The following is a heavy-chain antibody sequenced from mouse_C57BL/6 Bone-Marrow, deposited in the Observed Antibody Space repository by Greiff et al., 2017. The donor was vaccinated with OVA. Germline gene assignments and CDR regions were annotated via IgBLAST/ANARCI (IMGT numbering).Heavy chain of an antibody. J-gene: IGHJ4*01. CDR3: ARQGSYYGSSLYAMDY. D-gene: IGHD1-1*01. V-gene: IGHV5-15*01. CDR2: ISNLAYSI. Sequence: EVQRVESGGGLVQPGGSLKLSCAASGFTFSDYGMAWVRQAPRKGPEWVAFISNLAYSIYYADTVTGRFTISIENAKNTLYLEMSSLRSEDTAMYYCARQGSYYGSSLYAMDYWGQGTSVTVSS. CDR1: GFTFSDYG.